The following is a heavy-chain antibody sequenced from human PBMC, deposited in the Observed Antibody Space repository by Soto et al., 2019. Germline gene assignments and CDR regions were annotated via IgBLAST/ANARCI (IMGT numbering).Heavy chain of an antibody. V-gene: IGHV3-30*02. J-gene: IGHJ4*02. D-gene: IGHD5-18*01. Sequence: SMEGRFTISRDNSRNTLYLEMNSLRADDTAVYYCAKVMFPGYSYGIHPAENWGQGTLVTVSS. CDR3: AKVMFPGYSYGIHPAEN.